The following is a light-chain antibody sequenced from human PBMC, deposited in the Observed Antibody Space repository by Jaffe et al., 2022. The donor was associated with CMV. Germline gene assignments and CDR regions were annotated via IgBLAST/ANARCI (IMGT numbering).Light chain of an antibody. CDR1: ALAKKY. CDR3: QSADTSDTSYYV. CDR2: KDS. Sequence: SYALTQPPSVSVSPGQTARITCSGDALAKKYAYWYQQKPGQAPVLIIYKDSERPSGIPERFSGSSSGTTVTLTISGVQAEDEADYYCQSADTSDTSYYVFGTGTKVTVL. J-gene: IGLJ1*01. V-gene: IGLV3-25*03.